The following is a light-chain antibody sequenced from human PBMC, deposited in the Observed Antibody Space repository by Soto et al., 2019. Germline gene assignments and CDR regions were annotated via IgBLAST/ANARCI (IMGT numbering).Light chain of an antibody. V-gene: IGKV3-15*01. CDR1: QSARSN. Sequence: EVVMTQSPATLSVSPGERVTLSCRASQSARSNLAWYQQKPGQAPSLLIYGASTRAAGIPARFSGSGSGAEFTLTISGLQSEDFAVYYCQQYNKWPYTFGQGTNLEIK. CDR2: GAS. J-gene: IGKJ2*01. CDR3: QQYNKWPYT.